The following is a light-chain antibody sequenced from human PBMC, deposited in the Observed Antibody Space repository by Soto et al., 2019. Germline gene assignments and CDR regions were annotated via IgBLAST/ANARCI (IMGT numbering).Light chain of an antibody. J-gene: IGLJ1*01. CDR3: SSYTSSSTLYV. Sequence: QSALTQPASVSGSPGQSITISCTGTSSDVGSYDYVSWYQQHPGKAPKLMIYEVSNRPSGVSNHFSGSKSGNTASLTISGLQAEDEADYYCSSYTSSSTLYVVGTATKATVL. CDR1: SSDVGSYDY. V-gene: IGLV2-14*01. CDR2: EVS.